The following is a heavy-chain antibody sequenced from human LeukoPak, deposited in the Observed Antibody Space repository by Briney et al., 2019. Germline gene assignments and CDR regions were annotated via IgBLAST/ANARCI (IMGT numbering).Heavy chain of an antibody. Sequence: GGSLRLSCAAPGFSVWSNYMSWVRQAPGKGPEWVSVIWSGGGTYYADSVKGRFTISRDNSKNTVYLQMNSLRAEDTAVYYCAGDPDPWGQGTLVTVSS. CDR1: GFSVWSNY. V-gene: IGHV3-66*01. CDR2: IWSGGGT. CDR3: AGDPDP. J-gene: IGHJ5*02.